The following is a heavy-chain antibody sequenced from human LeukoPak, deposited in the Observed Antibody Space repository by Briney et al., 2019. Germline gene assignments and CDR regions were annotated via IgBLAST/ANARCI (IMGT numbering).Heavy chain of an antibody. CDR1: RFTFSRYA. D-gene: IGHD3-16*01. CDR3: AKPKLDYYYYMDV. V-gene: IGHV3-23*01. CDR2: ISLDGATT. J-gene: IGHJ6*03. Sequence: GGSLRLSCVPSRFTFSRYAMSRGREAPGPGREWVSGISLDGATTYYAVSVEGRFTISRDNSKNTLYLQMNSLRADDTAVYYCAKPKLDYYYYMDVWGKGTTVTISS.